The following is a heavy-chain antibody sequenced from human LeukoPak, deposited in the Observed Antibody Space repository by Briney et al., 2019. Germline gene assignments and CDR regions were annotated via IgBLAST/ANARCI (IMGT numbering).Heavy chain of an antibody. CDR2: ISWDGGST. D-gene: IGHD5-24*01. J-gene: IGHJ4*02. Sequence: GGSLRLSCAASGFTFDDHAMHWARQAPGKGLEWVSLISWDGGSTYYADSVKGRFIISRDNSKNSLYLQMNSLRPEDTALYYCAKDTDDGYHAKGGLDYWDQGTLVTVSS. CDR1: GFTFDDHA. V-gene: IGHV3-43D*03. CDR3: AKDTDDGYHAKGGLDY.